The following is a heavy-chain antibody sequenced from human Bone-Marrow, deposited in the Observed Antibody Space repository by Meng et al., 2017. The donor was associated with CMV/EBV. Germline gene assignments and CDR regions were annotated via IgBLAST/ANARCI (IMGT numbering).Heavy chain of an antibody. CDR2: ISSSSSYR. Sequence: GESLKISCAASGFTFSSYSMNWVRQAPGKGLEWVSSISSSSSYRYYADSVRGRFTISRDNAKNSLSLQMNSLRAEDTAVYYCARDYWSGTFDIWGQGTMVTV. D-gene: IGHD1-26*01. J-gene: IGHJ3*02. CDR3: ARDYWSGTFDI. CDR1: GFTFSSYS. V-gene: IGHV3-21*01.